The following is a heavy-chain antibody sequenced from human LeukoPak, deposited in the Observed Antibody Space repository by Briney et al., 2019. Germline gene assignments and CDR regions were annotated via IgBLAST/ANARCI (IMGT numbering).Heavy chain of an antibody. V-gene: IGHV3-48*04. CDR3: ATTYRGIPHGHVN. CDR2: IDDASDSI. Sequence: GGSLRLSCAASGFNFDAYSMNWVRQAPGKGLEWIGHIDDASDSIYYADSLKGRFTIARDNAKNTLYLQINSLRAEDTAVYYCATTYRGIPHGHVNWGQGTLVTVSS. D-gene: IGHD4-23*01. J-gene: IGHJ4*02. CDR1: GFNFDAYS.